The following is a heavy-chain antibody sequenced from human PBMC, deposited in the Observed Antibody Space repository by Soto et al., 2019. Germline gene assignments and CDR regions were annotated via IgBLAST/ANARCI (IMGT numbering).Heavy chain of an antibody. CDR3: ARGGGMVRGVILPTVFDY. D-gene: IGHD3-10*01. CDR2: ISHDGTNK. V-gene: IGHV3-30*03. CDR1: GFTFSAYG. J-gene: IGHJ4*02. Sequence: PGGSLRLSCEVSGFTFSAYGMHWVRQAPGKGLEWVAAISHDGTNKNYGDSVKGRFTISRDNSKNTLYLQMNSLRAEDTAVYYCARGGGMVRGVILPTVFDYWGQGTLVTVSS.